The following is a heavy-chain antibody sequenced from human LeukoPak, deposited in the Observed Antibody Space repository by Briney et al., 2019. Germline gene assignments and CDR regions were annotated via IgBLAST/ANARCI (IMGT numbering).Heavy chain of an antibody. D-gene: IGHD3-3*01. Sequence: KPSETLSLTCTVSGGSISSSSYYWGWIRQPQGKGLEWIGSIYYSGSTYYNPSLKSRVTISVDTSKNQFSLKLSSVTAADTAVYYCAITGGTYDFWSGYPMDYWGQGTLVTVSS. CDR3: AITGGTYDFWSGYPMDY. J-gene: IGHJ4*02. CDR1: GGSISSSSYY. V-gene: IGHV4-39*01. CDR2: IYYSGST.